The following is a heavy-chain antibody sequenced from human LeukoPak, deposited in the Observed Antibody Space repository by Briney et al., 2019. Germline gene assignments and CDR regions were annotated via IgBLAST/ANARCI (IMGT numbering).Heavy chain of an antibody. J-gene: IGHJ4*02. CDR1: GYTFTSYD. Sequence: GASVTVSCKASGYTFTSYDINWVRQAPGQGLEWMGWMNPSSGNTGYAQTFQGRVTITRSTSISTAYMELNSLRSEDPAVYYRARGPPGRVARRGRFDYWGQGTLVTVSS. V-gene: IGHV1-8*01. CDR3: ARGPPGRVARRGRFDY. D-gene: IGHD5-12*01. CDR2: MNPSSGNT.